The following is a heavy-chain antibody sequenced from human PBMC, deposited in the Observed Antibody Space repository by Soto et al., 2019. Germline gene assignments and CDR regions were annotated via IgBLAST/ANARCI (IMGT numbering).Heavy chain of an antibody. CDR1: GFTFSNAW. CDR3: TLDPALYYYDSRGTY. V-gene: IGHV3-15*07. Sequence: GGSLRLSCAASGFTFSNAWMNWVRQAPGKGLEWVGRIKSKTDGGTTDYAAPVKGRFTISRDDSKNTLYLQMNSLKTEDTAVYYCTLDPALYYYDSRGTYWGQGTLDTGSS. D-gene: IGHD3-22*01. CDR2: IKSKTDGGTT. J-gene: IGHJ4*02.